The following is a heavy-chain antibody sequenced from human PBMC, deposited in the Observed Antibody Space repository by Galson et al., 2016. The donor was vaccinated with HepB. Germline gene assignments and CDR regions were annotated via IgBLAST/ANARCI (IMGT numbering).Heavy chain of an antibody. CDR3: ARVFHIYYHYYMDV. Sequence: SLRLSCAASGFTVSSNYINWVRQTPAKGLEWVSVIYSDGSTYYADSLKGRFTISRDNSKNTVSLQMDRLTSEDRAVYYCARVFHIYYHYYMDVWGKGTTVTVSS. V-gene: IGHV3-66*02. CDR2: IYSDGST. CDR1: GFTVSSNY. J-gene: IGHJ6*03.